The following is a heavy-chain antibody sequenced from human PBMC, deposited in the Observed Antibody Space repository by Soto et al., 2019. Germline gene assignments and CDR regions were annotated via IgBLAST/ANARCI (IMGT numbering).Heavy chain of an antibody. V-gene: IGHV1-2*02. CDR3: ARGASVGATLGY. CDR2: INPNSGGT. J-gene: IGHJ4*02. Sequence: XSVKVACRASGYALTGDYIHWVRQAPGQGLEWMGWINPNSGGTNYAQKFQGRVTMTRDTSISTAYMELSRLRSDDTAVYYCARGASVGATLGYWGQGTLVTVSS. D-gene: IGHD1-26*01. CDR1: GYALTGDY.